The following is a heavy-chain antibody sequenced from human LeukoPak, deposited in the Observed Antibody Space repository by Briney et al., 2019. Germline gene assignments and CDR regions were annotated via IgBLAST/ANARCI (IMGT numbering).Heavy chain of an antibody. V-gene: IGHV3-23*01. D-gene: IGHD3-3*01. CDR3: EGGDFWSGYYDDAFDI. Sequence: GGSLRLSCAASGFTFSSYAMNWVRQAPGKGLEWVSGIRVGSEIYYADSVKGRFTISRDNSENTLYLQMSGLRAEDTAVYYCEGGDFWSGYYDDAFDIWGQGTMVTVSS. J-gene: IGHJ3*02. CDR1: GFTFSSYA. CDR2: IRVGSEI.